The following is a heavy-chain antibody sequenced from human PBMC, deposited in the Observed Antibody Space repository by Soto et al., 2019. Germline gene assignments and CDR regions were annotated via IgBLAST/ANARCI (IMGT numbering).Heavy chain of an antibody. V-gene: IGHV3-33*01. CDR1: GFTFSSYG. J-gene: IGHJ5*02. D-gene: IGHD3-3*01. CDR2: IWYDGSNK. Sequence: PGGSLRLSCAASGFTFSSYGMHWVRQAPGKGLEWVAVIWYDGSNKYYADSVKGRFTISRDNSKNTLYLQMNSLRAEDTAVYYCARELELHYDFWSGSHLGPWFDPWGQGTLVTVSS. CDR3: ARELELHYDFWSGSHLGPWFDP.